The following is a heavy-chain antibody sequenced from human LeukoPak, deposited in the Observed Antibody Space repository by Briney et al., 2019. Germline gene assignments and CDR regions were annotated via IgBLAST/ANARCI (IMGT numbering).Heavy chain of an antibody. D-gene: IGHD6-19*01. CDR3: AGQSSSALYVFDY. J-gene: IGHJ4*02. V-gene: IGHV5-10-1*01. CDR1: AYSFTSNW. CDR2: IDPSDSYT. Sequence: GESLKMSCKGSAYSFTSNWISWVRQMPGKGLEWKGRIDPSDSYTNYSPSCVGHVTISADKSISTAYLQWSCLKASETSIYLCAGQSSSALYVFDYWGQGSLVTVSS.